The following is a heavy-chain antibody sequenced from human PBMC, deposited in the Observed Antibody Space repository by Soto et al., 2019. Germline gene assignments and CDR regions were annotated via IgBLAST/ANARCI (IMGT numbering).Heavy chain of an antibody. CDR1: GFTVSSNY. D-gene: IGHD1-26*01. CDR2: IYSGGST. Sequence: EVQLVESGGGLIQPGGSLRLSCAASGFTVSSNYMSWVRQAPGKGLEWVSVIYSGGSTYYADSVKGRFTISRDNSKNTLYLQMNSLRAEDTAVYYCARDQGEGMGATDGYYYYGMDVWGQGTTVTVSS. CDR3: ARDQGEGMGATDGYYYYGMDV. J-gene: IGHJ6*02. V-gene: IGHV3-53*01.